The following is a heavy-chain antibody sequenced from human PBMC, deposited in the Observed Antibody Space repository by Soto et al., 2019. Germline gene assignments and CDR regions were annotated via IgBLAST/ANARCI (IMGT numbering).Heavy chain of an antibody. CDR1: GFRFSGFA. Sequence: QVQLVESGGGGVQPGASLRLSCAASGFRFSGFAMHWVRQAPGKGLEWVAVISFDGSEKFYVDSVKGRFSISRDDFHSTVFLQMDSLRPEDTGVYYVARDLGGYVHLWDKSNYWGQGTLVNVSS. D-gene: IGHD5-12*01. J-gene: IGHJ4*02. V-gene: IGHV3-30*04. CDR2: ISFDGSEK. CDR3: ARDLGGYVHLWDKSNY.